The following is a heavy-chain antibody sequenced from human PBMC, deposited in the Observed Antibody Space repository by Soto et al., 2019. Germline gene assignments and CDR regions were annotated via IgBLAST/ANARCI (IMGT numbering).Heavy chain of an antibody. J-gene: IGHJ2*01. CDR1: GFTFSDYY. CDR2: ISSSSSYT. CDR3: ARGVLILGQYFDL. V-gene: IGHV3-11*05. D-gene: IGHD3-22*01. Sequence: QVQLVESGGGLVKPGGSLRLSCAASGFTFSDYYMSWIRQAPGKGLEWVSYISSSSSYTNYAHSVKGRFTISRDNAKNSLYLQMNRLRAEDTAVYYCARGVLILGQYFDLWGRGTLVTVSS.